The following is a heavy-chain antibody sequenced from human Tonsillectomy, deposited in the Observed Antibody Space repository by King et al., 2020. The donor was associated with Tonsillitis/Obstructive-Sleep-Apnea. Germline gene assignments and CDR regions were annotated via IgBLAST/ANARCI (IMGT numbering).Heavy chain of an antibody. CDR1: GCSFTSYW. CDR3: ARPTYYYDSSGYHTPGAFDI. D-gene: IGHD3-22*01. CDR2: IYPGDSDT. V-gene: IGHV5-51*03. J-gene: IGHJ3*02. Sequence: QLVQSGAEVKKPGESLKISCKGSGCSFTSYWIGWVRQMPGKGLEWMGIIYPGDSDTRYSPSFQGQVTISADKSISTAYLQWSSLKASDTAMYYCARPTYYYDSSGYHTPGAFDIWGQGTMVTVSS.